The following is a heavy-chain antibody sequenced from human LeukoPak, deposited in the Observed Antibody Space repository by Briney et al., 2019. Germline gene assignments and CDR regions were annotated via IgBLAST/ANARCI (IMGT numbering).Heavy chain of an antibody. CDR1: GGYISSYY. D-gene: IGHD6-13*01. CDR2: IYTSGST. Sequence: PSETLFLTCSVSGGYISSYYWSWIRQPAGKELEWIGRIYTSGSTNYNPSLKSRVTMSLDTSKNQGLFSLKLSSVTAADTAVYYCARDGSSSWYWFDPWGQGTLVTVSS. CDR3: ARDGSSSWYWFDP. V-gene: IGHV4-4*07. J-gene: IGHJ5*02.